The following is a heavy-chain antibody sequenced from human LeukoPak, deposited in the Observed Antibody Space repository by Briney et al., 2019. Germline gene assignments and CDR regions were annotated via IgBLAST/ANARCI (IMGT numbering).Heavy chain of an antibody. CDR3: AKTIQPYCSSTSCYTVLSGGMDV. CDR2: ISYDGSNK. Sequence: GGSLRLPCAASGFTFSSYCMHCVRQAPGKGLEWVAVISYDGSNKHYADSVKGRFTISRDNSKNTLYLQMNSLRAEDTAVYYCAKTIQPYCSSTSCYTVLSGGMDVWGQGTTVTVSS. J-gene: IGHJ6*02. D-gene: IGHD2-2*02. V-gene: IGHV3-30*18. CDR1: GFTFSSYC.